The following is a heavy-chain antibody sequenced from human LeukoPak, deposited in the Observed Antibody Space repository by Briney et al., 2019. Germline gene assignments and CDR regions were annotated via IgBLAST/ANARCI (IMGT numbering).Heavy chain of an antibody. D-gene: IGHD3-10*01. Sequence: SETLSLTCAVSGGSISSGGYSWSWIRQPPGKGLEWIGYIYHSGSTNYNPSLKSQVTISVDKSKNQFSLKLSFVTAADTAMYYCARSDYHNSGSHTVFDAFDIWGQGTRVTVSS. CDR3: ARSDYHNSGSHTVFDAFDI. CDR1: GGSISSGGYS. V-gene: IGHV4-30-2*02. J-gene: IGHJ3*02. CDR2: IYHSGST.